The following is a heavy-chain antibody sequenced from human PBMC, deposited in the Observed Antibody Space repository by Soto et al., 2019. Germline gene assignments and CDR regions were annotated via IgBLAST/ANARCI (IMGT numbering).Heavy chain of an antibody. CDR3: ASGPYTSSSGGYYYYYMDV. CDR2: IVPMFGIP. CDR1: GGTFSSYA. Sequence: QVQLVQSGAEVKKPGSSVKVSCKASGGTFSSYAINWVRQAPGQGLEWMGRIVPMFGIPNFAPKFQGRVTMTADRSTTTGYMELSSLRSEDTAVYYCASGPYTSSSGGYYYYYMDVWGKGTTVTVSS. J-gene: IGHJ6*03. V-gene: IGHV1-69*02. D-gene: IGHD6-6*01.